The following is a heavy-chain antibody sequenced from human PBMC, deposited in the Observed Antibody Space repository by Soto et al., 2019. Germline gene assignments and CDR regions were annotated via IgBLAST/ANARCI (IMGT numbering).Heavy chain of an antibody. CDR2: INAGNGNT. Sequence: ASVKVSCKASGYTFTSYAMHWVRQAPGQRLEWMGWINAGNGNTNYAQKFQGWVTMTRDTSISTAYMELSRLRSDDTAVYYCARDARGDEAPMDYWGQGTLVTVSS. J-gene: IGHJ4*02. CDR1: GYTFTSYA. D-gene: IGHD3-10*01. CDR3: ARDARGDEAPMDY. V-gene: IGHV1-2*04.